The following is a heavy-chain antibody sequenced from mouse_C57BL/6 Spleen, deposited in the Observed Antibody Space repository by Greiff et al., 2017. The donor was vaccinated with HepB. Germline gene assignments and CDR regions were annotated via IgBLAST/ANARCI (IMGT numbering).Heavy chain of an antibody. D-gene: IGHD1-1*01. CDR3: ARHYGSSHYYFDY. Sequence: VQLQQSGAELVKPGASVKLSCKASGYTFTSYWMQWVKQRPGQGLEWIGEIDPSDSYTNYNQKFQGKATLTVDTSSSTAYMQLSSLTSEDSAVYYCARHYGSSHYYFDYWGQGTTLTVSS. CDR1: GYTFTSYW. V-gene: IGHV1-50*01. CDR2: IDPSDSYT. J-gene: IGHJ2*01.